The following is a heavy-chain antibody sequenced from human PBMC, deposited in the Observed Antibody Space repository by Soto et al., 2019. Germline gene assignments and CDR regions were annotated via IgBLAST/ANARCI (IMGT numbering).Heavy chain of an antibody. CDR3: ARGPFWYDNIGYSFDS. CDR1: GYTFTGYY. D-gene: IGHD3-22*01. J-gene: IGHJ4*02. CDR2: INPNGAGT. V-gene: IGHV1-2*02. Sequence: QVHLVQSGAEVQKPGASVTVSCKTSGYTFTGYYIHWVRLAPGQGLEWMGWINPNGAGTNFAQKFQGRVTMTRDTSISTAYMDLSSLRSDDTAVYYCARGPFWYDNIGYSFDSWGQGTLVTVSS.